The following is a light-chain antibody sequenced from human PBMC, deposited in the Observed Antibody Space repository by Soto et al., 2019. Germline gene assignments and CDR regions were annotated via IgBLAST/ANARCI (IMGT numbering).Light chain of an antibody. CDR3: QQSYTTPLT. J-gene: IGKJ4*01. CDR1: QIITTY. CDR2: DAS. Sequence: DIQMTQSPFSLSASVGDRVTITCRASQIITTYLNWYQQKPGKAPKLLIYDASTLQTGVPSRFSGSGSGTDFPLTISSLQPEDFETYYCQQSYTTPLTFGGGTKLEIK. V-gene: IGKV1-39*01.